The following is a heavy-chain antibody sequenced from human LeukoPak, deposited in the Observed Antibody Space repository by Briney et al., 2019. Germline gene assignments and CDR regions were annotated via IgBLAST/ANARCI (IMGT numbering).Heavy chain of an antibody. J-gene: IGHJ4*02. D-gene: IGHD5-24*01. CDR1: GGPVSSYY. V-gene: IGHV4-59*08. CDR2: IYYCGST. Sequence: SETLSLTCTVSGGPVSSYYWSWIRQPPGKGLEWIGYIYYCGSTNYNPSLKSRVTISVDTSKNQFSLKLSSVTAADTAVYYCARGDGYLDYWGQGTLVTVSS. CDR3: ARGDGYLDY.